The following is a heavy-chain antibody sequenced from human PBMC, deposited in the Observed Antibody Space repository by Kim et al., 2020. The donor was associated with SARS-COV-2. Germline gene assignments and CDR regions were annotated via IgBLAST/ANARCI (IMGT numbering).Heavy chain of an antibody. CDR3: ARDGCSSTSCRKFDY. CDR1: GYTFTYHG. D-gene: IGHD2-2*01. Sequence: ASVKVSCKASGYTFTYHGITWVRQAPGQGLEWMAWISPYNGNIYSAQKFQGRVTMTTDTSTATAYMELRGLRSDDTAVYYCARDGCSSTSCRKFDYWGQGSLVTVSS. J-gene: IGHJ4*02. CDR2: ISPYNGNI. V-gene: IGHV1-18*04.